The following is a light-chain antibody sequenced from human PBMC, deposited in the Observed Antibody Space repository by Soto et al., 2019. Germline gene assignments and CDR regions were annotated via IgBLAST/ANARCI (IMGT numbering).Light chain of an antibody. CDR3: STCDYSLSAWV. CDR1: SSNIGSNT. CDR2: YNN. Sequence: QSVLTQPPSASGTPGQRVTISCSGSSSNIGSNTVNWYQQFPGTAPKLLIYYNNQRPSGVPDRFSGSKSGTSASLAISGLQSEDEADDNFSTCDYSLSAWVFGGGTKVTVL. V-gene: IGLV1-44*01. J-gene: IGLJ3*02.